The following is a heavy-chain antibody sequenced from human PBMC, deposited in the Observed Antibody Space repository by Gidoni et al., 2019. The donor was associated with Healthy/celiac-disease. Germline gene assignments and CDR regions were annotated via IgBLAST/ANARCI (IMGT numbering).Heavy chain of an antibody. CDR3: ASGVTTVTNDAFDI. CDR1: GGSISSYY. D-gene: IGHD4-17*01. Sequence: QVQLQESGPGLVRPSGTLSLTCPVPGGSISSYYWSWIRQPPGKGLEWIGYIYYSGSTTYNPSHQSRVPISVDTSKNQFSLKLSSVTAADTSVYYCASGVTTVTNDAFDIWGQGTMVTVSS. CDR2: IYYSGST. V-gene: IGHV4-59*01. J-gene: IGHJ3*02.